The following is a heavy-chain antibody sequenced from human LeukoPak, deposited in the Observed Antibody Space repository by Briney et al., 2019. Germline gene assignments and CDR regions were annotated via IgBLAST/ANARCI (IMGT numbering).Heavy chain of an antibody. V-gene: IGHV3-53*01. CDR1: GFTFSSYA. D-gene: IGHD3-16*01. CDR2: MYSGGST. Sequence: GGSLRLSCAASGFTFSSYAMTWVRQAPGKGLEWVSVMYSGGSTSYADSVKGRFTISRDNSKNTLYLEMNSLRAEDTAVYYCARDLGDYWGQGTLVTVSS. CDR3: ARDLGDY. J-gene: IGHJ4*02.